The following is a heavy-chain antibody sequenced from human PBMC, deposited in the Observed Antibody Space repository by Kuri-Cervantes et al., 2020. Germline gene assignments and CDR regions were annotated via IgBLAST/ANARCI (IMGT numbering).Heavy chain of an antibody. CDR3: AKDRDSGYVWRRTLDY. CDR2: INSDGSST. V-gene: IGHV3-74*01. J-gene: IGHJ4*02. D-gene: IGHD5-12*01. Sequence: GGSLRLSCAASGFTFSSYWMHWVRQAPGKGLVWVSRINSDGSSTSYADSVKGRFTISRDNAKNTLYLQMNSLRAEDTAVYYCAKDRDSGYVWRRTLDYWGQGTLVTVSS. CDR1: GFTFSSYW.